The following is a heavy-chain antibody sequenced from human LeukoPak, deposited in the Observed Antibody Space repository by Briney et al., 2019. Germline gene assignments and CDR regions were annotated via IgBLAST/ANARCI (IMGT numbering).Heavy chain of an antibody. J-gene: IGHJ3*02. CDR3: IRDYGAVGATNAFDI. CDR1: GFTFDDYA. CDR2: INGDGSST. Sequence: PGRSLRLSCAASGFTFDDYAMHWVRQAPGKGLVWVSQINGDGSSTSYADFVKGRFTISRDNAKNTLYLQMNSLRVEDTAVYYCIRDYGAVGATNAFDIWGQGTMVTVSA. D-gene: IGHD1-26*01. V-gene: IGHV3-74*01.